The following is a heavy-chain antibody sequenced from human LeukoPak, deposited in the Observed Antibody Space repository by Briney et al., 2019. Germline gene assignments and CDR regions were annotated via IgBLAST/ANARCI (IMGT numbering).Heavy chain of an antibody. Sequence: PSETLSLTCTVSGGSISSSSYYWGWIRQPPGKGLEWIGSIYYSGSTYYNPSLKSRVTISVDTSKNQFSLKLSSVTAADTAVYYCARDPRVVTARWSFDYWGQGTLVTVSS. CDR3: ARDPRVVTARWSFDY. CDR1: GGSISSSSYY. J-gene: IGHJ4*02. V-gene: IGHV4-39*07. CDR2: IYYSGST. D-gene: IGHD2-21*02.